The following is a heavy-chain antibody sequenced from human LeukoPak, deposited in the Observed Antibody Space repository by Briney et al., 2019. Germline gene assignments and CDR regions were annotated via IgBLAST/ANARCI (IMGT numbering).Heavy chain of an antibody. J-gene: IGHJ3*02. CDR2: ISSTSSYI. CDR3: VRVGYFDSGGYYFPIAFDM. D-gene: IGHD3-22*01. Sequence: PGGSLRLSCTPSGFTLRNYTMTWVRQAPGKGLEWVSSISSTSSYIYYSDSVTGRFTVSRDNAKESLSLQMNSLRAEDTAVYYCVRVGYFDSGGYYFPIAFDMWGQGTMVTVAS. CDR1: GFTLRNYT. V-gene: IGHV3-21*01.